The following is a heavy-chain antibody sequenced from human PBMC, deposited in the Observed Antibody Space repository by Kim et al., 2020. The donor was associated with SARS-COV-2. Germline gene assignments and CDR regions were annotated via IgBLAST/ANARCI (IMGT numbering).Heavy chain of an antibody. V-gene: IGHV1-18*04. D-gene: IGHD5-18*01. CDR1: GYTFTSYG. J-gene: IGHJ6*02. CDR3: ARDPSGYSYGYFPNYYYYGMDV. CDR2: ISAYNGNT. Sequence: ASVKVSCKASGYTFTSYGISWVRQAPGQGLEWMGWISAYNGNTNYAQKLQGRVTMTTDTSTSTAYMELRSLRSDDTAVYYCARDPSGYSYGYFPNYYYYGMDVWGQGTTVTVSS.